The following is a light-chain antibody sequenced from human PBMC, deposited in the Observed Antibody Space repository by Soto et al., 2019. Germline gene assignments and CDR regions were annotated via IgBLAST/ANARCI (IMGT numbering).Light chain of an antibody. Sequence: EVVMTQSPGTLSVSLGESATLSCRASQSVDGYLAWYQQKPGQAPRLLIYGASTRATGIPARITGSGSGTEFTLTISSLQSEDFAVYYCQQYSKWRTFGQGTKVDI. V-gene: IGKV3-15*01. J-gene: IGKJ1*01. CDR2: GAS. CDR3: QQYSKWRT. CDR1: QSVDGY.